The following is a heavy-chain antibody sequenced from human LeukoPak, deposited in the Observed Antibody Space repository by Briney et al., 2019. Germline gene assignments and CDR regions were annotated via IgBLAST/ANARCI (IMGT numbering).Heavy chain of an antibody. CDR2: INSDGSST. J-gene: IGHJ4*02. V-gene: IGHV3-74*01. D-gene: IGHD3-22*01. CDR3: ARPYYDNSGLDY. CDR1: GITFRSYW. Sequence: GGSLRLSCVVSGITFRSYWMHWVRQAPGKGLVWVSRINSDGSSTNYADSVKGRFTISRDNAKNTVYLQMNSLRAEDTAVYYCARPYYDNSGLDYWCQGTLVTVSS.